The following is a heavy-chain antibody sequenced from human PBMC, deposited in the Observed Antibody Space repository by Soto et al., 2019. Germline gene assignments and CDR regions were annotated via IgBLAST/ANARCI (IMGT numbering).Heavy chain of an antibody. CDR3: ARVAYVDTAMEYFDY. Sequence: PGGSLRLSCAASGFTFSSYSMNWVRQAPGKGLEWVSSISSSSSYIYYADSVKGRFTISRDNAKNSLYLQMNSLRAEDTAVYYCARVAYVDTAMEYFDYWGQGTLVTVSS. J-gene: IGHJ4*02. CDR2: ISSSSSYI. V-gene: IGHV3-21*01. CDR1: GFTFSSYS. D-gene: IGHD5-18*01.